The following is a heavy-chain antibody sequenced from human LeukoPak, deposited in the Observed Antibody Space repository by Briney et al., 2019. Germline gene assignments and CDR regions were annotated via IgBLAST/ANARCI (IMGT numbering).Heavy chain of an antibody. V-gene: IGHV3-30*18. CDR1: GFTFSSYG. CDR3: AKLPYCSSTSCYNFDY. D-gene: IGHD2-2*01. J-gene: IGHJ4*02. CDR2: ISYDGSNK. Sequence: GGSLRLSCAASGFTFSSYGMHWVRQAPGKGLEWVAVISYDGSNKYYADSVKGRFTISRDNSKNTLYLQMNSLRAEDTAVYYCAKLPYCSSTSCYNFDYWGQGTLVTVSS.